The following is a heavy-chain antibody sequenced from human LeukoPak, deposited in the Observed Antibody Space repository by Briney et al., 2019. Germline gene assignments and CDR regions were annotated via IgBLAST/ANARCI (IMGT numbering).Heavy chain of an antibody. CDR2: IDPKSGGP. CDR3: ALENCYVDAGCSKSLDY. V-gene: IGHV1-2*02. CDR1: GYTFTVMS. D-gene: IGHD3-10*02. Sequence: ASVKASCKTSGYTFTVMSLHWLRQAPGQGLEWMGGIDPKSGGPVYGQNFRGRVTVTRDTSVSTAHMELSRLRSDDTAVYFCALENCYVDAGCSKSLDYWGQGALVTVSS. J-gene: IGHJ4*02.